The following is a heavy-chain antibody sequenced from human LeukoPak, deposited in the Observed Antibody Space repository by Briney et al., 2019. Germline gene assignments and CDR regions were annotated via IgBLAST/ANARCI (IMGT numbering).Heavy chain of an antibody. CDR2: ISSSSSYI. V-gene: IGHV3-21*01. J-gene: IGHJ5*02. D-gene: IGHD3-22*01. CDR1: GFTFSSYS. Sequence: GGSLRLSCAASGFTFSSYSMNWVRQAPGKGLEWVSSISSSSSYIYYADSVKGRFTISRDNAKNSLYLQMNSLRAEDTAVYYCARIIGYDTSGPDWFDPWGQGTLVTVSS. CDR3: ARIIGYDTSGPDWFDP.